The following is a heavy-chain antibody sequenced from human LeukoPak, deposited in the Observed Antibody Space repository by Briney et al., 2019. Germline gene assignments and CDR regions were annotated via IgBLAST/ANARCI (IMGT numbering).Heavy chain of an antibody. D-gene: IGHD3/OR15-3a*01. J-gene: IGHJ4*02. Sequence: GGSLRLSCAASGFTFSTCTLNWVRQAPGKGLEWVSSVSSSSSYIYYADSVKGRFTISRDNAKNSLYLQMNSLRVEDTAVYYCAAGLVTPYWGQGTLVTVSS. CDR1: GFTFSTCT. CDR2: VSSSSSYI. V-gene: IGHV3-21*01. CDR3: AAGLVTPY.